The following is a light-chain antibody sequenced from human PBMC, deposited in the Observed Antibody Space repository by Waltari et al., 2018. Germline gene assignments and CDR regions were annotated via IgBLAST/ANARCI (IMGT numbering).Light chain of an antibody. J-gene: IGKJ4*01. V-gene: IGKV1-NL1*01. CDR3: QQYYTIPLT. Sequence: DIQMTQSPSSLSASVGDRVTITCRASQDISNSLAWYQQKPGKATRLLLDAASRLQTGVPSRFSGNRSGTGYTLTINSLQPEDFATYYCQQYYTIPLTFGGGTKVDVK. CDR2: AAS. CDR1: QDISNS.